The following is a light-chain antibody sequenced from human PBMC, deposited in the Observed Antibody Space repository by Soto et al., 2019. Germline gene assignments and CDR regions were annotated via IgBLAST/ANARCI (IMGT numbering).Light chain of an antibody. CDR3: QQRSNWPT. J-gene: IGKJ1*01. CDR1: QSISDT. CDR2: SAS. Sequence: EIVMTQSPATLSVSPGGRATLSCRASQSISDTLAWYQQKPGQAPRLLIYSASRGATGFPARFSGSGSGTDFTLTISSLEPEDFAVYYCQQRSNWPTFGQGTKVDIK. V-gene: IGKV3-11*01.